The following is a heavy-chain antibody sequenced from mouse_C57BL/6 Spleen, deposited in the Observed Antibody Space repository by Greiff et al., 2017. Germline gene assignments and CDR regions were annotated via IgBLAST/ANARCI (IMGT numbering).Heavy chain of an antibody. CDR3: ARDKNYGAYYFDY. CDR2: ISDGGSYT. Sequence: EVMLVESGGGLVQPGGSLKLSCAASGFTFSSYAMSWVRQTPEKRLEWVATISDGGSYTYYPDNVKGRFTISRDNAKNNLYLQMSHLKSEDTAMYYCARDKNYGAYYFDYWGQGATLTVAS. CDR1: GFTFSSYA. D-gene: IGHD1-1*01. V-gene: IGHV5-4*01. J-gene: IGHJ2*01.